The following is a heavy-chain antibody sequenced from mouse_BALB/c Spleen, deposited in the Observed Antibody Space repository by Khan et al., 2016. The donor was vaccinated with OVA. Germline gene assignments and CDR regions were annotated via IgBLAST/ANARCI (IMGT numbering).Heavy chain of an antibody. CDR1: GDSITSGY. J-gene: IGHJ1*01. Sequence: VQLKQSGPSLVKPSQTLSLTCSVTGDSITSGYWNWIRKFPGNKLEYMGYISYSGSTYYNPSLKSRISITRDISKNQYYLQLNSVTTEDTATYYCASLHYYGYWYFDVWGAGTTVTVSS. V-gene: IGHV3-8*02. D-gene: IGHD1-2*01. CDR2: ISYSGST. CDR3: ASLHYYGYWYFDV.